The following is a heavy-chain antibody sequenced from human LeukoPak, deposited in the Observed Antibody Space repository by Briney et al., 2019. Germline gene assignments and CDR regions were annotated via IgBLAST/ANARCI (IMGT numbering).Heavy chain of an antibody. CDR2: ISGGGDNT. D-gene: IGHD3-10*01. Sequence: GESLRLSYAASGLTFRSYAMSWVRQAPGKGLEWVSGISGGGDNTHYADSVKGRFTISRDNSRNTLYLQMNSLRVEDTAVYYCAKDRGFLLDTGQLEYWGQGTLVTASS. CDR3: AKDRGFLLDTGQLEY. J-gene: IGHJ4*02. CDR1: GLTFRSYA. V-gene: IGHV3-23*01.